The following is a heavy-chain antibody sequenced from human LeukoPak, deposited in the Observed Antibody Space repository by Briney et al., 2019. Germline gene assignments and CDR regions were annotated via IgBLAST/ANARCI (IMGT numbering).Heavy chain of an antibody. D-gene: IGHD2-2*01. CDR2: IYSGGST. CDR1: GFTVSSNY. V-gene: IGHV3-53*01. CDR3: AREVVVPAAGRWFDP. J-gene: IGHJ5*02. Sequence: PGGSLRLSCAASGFTVSSNYMSWVRQAPGRGLEWVSVIYSGGSTYYADSVKGRFTISRDNSKSTLYLQMNSLRAEDTAVYYCAREVVVPAAGRWFDPWAREPWSPSPQ.